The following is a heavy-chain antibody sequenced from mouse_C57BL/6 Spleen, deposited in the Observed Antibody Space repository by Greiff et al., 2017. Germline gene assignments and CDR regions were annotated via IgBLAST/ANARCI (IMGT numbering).Heavy chain of an antibody. CDR1: GYSFTDYN. D-gene: IGHD2-4*01. CDR3: ARTDDYDGAMDY. V-gene: IGHV1-39*01. Sequence: VQLKESGPELVKPGASVKISCKASGYSFTDYNMNWVKQSNGKSLEWIGVINPNYGTTSYNQKFKGKATLTVDQSSSTAYMQRNSLTSEDSAVYYCARTDDYDGAMDYWGQGTSVTVSS. CDR2: INPNYGTT. J-gene: IGHJ4*01.